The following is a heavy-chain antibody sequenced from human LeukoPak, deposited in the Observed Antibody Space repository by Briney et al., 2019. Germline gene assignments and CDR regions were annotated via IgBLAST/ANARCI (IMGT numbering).Heavy chain of an antibody. CDR3: ARESRDYGDYVPFDY. V-gene: IGHV4-59*01. CDR2: IYYSGST. CDR1: GGSISSYY. Sequence: SETLSLTCTVSGGSISSYYWSWIRQPPGKGLEWIGYIYYSGSTNYNPSLKSRVTISVDTSKNQFSLKLSSVTAADTAVYYCARESRDYGDYVPFDYWGQGTLVPVSS. J-gene: IGHJ4*02. D-gene: IGHD4-17*01.